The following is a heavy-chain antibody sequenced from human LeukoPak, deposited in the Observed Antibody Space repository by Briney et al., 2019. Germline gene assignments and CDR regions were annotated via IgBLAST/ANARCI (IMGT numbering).Heavy chain of an antibody. D-gene: IGHD6-6*01. CDR3: ARTSIAARRANAFDI. CDR2: IYHSGST. CDR1: GGSISSGGYS. Sequence: SETLSLTCAVFGGSISSGGYSWSWIRQPPGKGLDWIGYIYHSGSTYYNPSLKSRVTISVDRSKNQFSLKLSSVTAADAAVYYCARTSIAARRANAFDIWGQGTMVTVSS. J-gene: IGHJ3*02. V-gene: IGHV4-30-2*01.